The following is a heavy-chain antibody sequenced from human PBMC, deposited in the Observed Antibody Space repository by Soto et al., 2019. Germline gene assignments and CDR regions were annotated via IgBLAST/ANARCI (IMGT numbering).Heavy chain of an antibody. Sequence: SEPLSLTCTVSGGSISSSSYYWGWIRQPPGKGLEWIGSIYYSGRTYYNPSLKGRVTISVDTSKNQFSLKLSAVTAADTAVYYCARGPGSGSYIVYYYYYGMDVWGQGTTVTVSS. J-gene: IGHJ6*02. CDR2: IYYSGRT. V-gene: IGHV4-39*01. CDR1: GGSISSSSYY. CDR3: ARGPGSGSYIVYYYYYGMDV. D-gene: IGHD3-10*01.